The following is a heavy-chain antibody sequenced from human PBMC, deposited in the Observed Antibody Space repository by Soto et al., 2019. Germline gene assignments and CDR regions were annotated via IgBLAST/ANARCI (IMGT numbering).Heavy chain of an antibody. Sequence: QVQLVESGGGVVQPGTSLRLSCVTSGFTFSNYGMHWVRQATGKGLEWVAVIWYDGSDKYYADSVKGRFTIFRDNSRNTLYMQMNSLRAEDTAIYYCARDQGDGWGQGTLVTVSS. D-gene: IGHD2-21*02. CDR2: IWYDGSDK. J-gene: IGHJ4*02. CDR3: ARDQGDG. V-gene: IGHV3-33*01. CDR1: GFTFSNYG.